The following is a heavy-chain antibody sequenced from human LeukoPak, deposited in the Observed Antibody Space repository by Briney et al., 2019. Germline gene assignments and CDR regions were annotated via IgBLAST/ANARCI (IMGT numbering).Heavy chain of an antibody. D-gene: IGHD6-19*01. CDR3: ASSVAATYIDY. Sequence: PSETLSLTCTVSGGSISSSSYYWGWIRQPPGKGPEWIGRIYTSGSTNYNPSLKSRVTMSVDTSKNQFSLKLSSVTAADTAVYYCASSVAATYIDYWGQGTLVTVSS. J-gene: IGHJ4*02. CDR2: IYTSGST. V-gene: IGHV4-39*07. CDR1: GGSISSSSYY.